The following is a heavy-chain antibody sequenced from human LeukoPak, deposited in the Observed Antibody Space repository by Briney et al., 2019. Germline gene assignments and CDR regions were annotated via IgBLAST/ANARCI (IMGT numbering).Heavy chain of an antibody. CDR3: ARRTYYYDSSGYRYFYYMDV. CDR2: IKQDGSEK. V-gene: IGHV3-7*01. Sequence: GGSLRLSCVASGFTFSSRDWMTWVRQAPGKGLEWVANIKQDGSEKNYVDFVKGRFTISRDNAENSLYLQMNSLRAEDTAVYYCARRTYYYDSSGYRYFYYMDVWGKGTTVTVSS. J-gene: IGHJ6*03. D-gene: IGHD3-22*01. CDR1: GFTFSSRDW.